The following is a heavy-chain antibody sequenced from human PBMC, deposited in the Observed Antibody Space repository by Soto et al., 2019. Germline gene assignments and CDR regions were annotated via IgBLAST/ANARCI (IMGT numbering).Heavy chain of an antibody. D-gene: IGHD6-13*01. J-gene: IGHJ4*02. Sequence: PSETLSLTCTVSGGSISSSSYYWGWIRQPPGKGLEWIGSIYYSGSTYYNPSLKSRVTISVDTSKNRFSLKLSSVTAADTAVYYCARVRYIAAAGTYYFDYWGQGTLVTVSS. V-gene: IGHV4-39*01. CDR1: GGSISSSSYY. CDR3: ARVRYIAAAGTYYFDY. CDR2: IYYSGST.